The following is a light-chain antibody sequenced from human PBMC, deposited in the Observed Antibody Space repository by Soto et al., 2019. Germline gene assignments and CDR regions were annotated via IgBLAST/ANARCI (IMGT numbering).Light chain of an antibody. J-gene: IGKJ5*01. V-gene: IGKV3-20*01. CDR3: QQYGSSPPIT. CDR2: GAS. CDR1: QSVSDSS. Sequence: EIVLTQSPGTLSLSPGERATLSCRASQSVSDSSLAWYHQKPGQAPRLLIYGASRRATGIPDTFSGSGSGTDFTLTISRLEPEDSAVYYCQQYGSSPPITFGQGTRLEIK.